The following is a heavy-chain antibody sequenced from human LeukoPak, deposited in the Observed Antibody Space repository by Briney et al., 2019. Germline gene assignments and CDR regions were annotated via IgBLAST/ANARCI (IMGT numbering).Heavy chain of an antibody. CDR1: GYTFTGHY. V-gene: IGHV1-2*02. J-gene: IGHJ5*02. Sequence: ASVKVSCKASGYTFTGHYLHWVRQAPGQGLEWMGWINPNSGGTNYAQKFQGRVTMTRDTSISTAYMELSRLTSDDTAVYYCARRGDSGYDIDPWGQGTLVTVSS. D-gene: IGHD5-12*01. CDR2: INPNSGGT. CDR3: ARRGDSGYDIDP.